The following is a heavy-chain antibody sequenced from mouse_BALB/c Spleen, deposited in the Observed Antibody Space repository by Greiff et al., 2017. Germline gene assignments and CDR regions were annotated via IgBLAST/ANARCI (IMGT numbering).Heavy chain of an antibody. Sequence: VQLKQSGPELVKPGASVKMSCKASGYTFTSYVMHWVKQKPGQGLEWIGYINPYNDGTKYNEKFKGKATLTSDKSSSTAYMELSSLTSEDSAVYYCARRENYYGSSLYYYAMDYWGQGTSVTVSS. J-gene: IGHJ4*01. D-gene: IGHD1-1*01. CDR3: ARRENYYGSSLYYYAMDY. CDR1: GYTFTSYV. CDR2: INPYNDGT. V-gene: IGHV1-14*01.